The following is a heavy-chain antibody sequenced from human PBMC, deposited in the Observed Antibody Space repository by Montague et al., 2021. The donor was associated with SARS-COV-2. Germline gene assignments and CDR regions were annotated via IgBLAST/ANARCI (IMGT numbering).Heavy chain of an antibody. CDR2: ISSSGSTI. J-gene: IGHJ4*02. CDR1: GFTFSSYE. Sequence: SLRLSCAASGFTFSSYEMNWVRQAPGKGLEWVSYISSSGSTIYYADSVKGRFTISRDNAKSSLYLQMNSLRAEDTAVYYCARVRPRIVGATDFDYWGQGTLVTVSS. D-gene: IGHD1-26*01. CDR3: ARVRPRIVGATDFDY. V-gene: IGHV3-48*03.